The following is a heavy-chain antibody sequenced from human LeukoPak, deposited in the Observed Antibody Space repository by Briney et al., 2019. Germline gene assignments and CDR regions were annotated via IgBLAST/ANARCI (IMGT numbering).Heavy chain of an antibody. D-gene: IGHD3-22*01. Sequence: SETLSLTCTVSGGSISSYYWSWIRQPPGKGLEWIGYIYYSGSTNYNPSLKSRVTISVDTSKNQFSLKLSSVTAADTAVYYCARRYYYDSSGSERARSWYFDLWGRGTLVTVSS. CDR3: ARRYYYDSSGSERARSWYFDL. CDR1: GGSISSYY. J-gene: IGHJ2*01. CDR2: IYYSGST. V-gene: IGHV4-59*08.